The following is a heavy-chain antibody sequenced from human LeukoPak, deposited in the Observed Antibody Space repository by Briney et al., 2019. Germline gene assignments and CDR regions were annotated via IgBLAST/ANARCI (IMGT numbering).Heavy chain of an antibody. V-gene: IGHV3-43*02. CDR2: ICGNGDST. D-gene: IGHD6-19*01. J-gene: IGHJ5*02. Sequence: GGSLRLSCAASGFTFDDYVMHWVRQPPGKGLEWVSLICGNGDSTYYADSVKGRFTISRDNSKNSLYLQMNSLRSEDTAFYFCAKDIIPPHSSGSASWGQGTLVTVSS. CDR3: AKDIIPPHSSGSAS. CDR1: GFTFDDYV.